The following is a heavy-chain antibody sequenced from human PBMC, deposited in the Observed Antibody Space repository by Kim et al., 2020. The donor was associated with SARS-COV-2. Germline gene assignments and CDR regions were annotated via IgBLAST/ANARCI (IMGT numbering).Heavy chain of an antibody. CDR1: GFTFSSYA. CDR2: ISGSGGST. V-gene: IGHV3-23*01. D-gene: IGHD2-15*01. CDR3: AKDRWDIVVVVAALIFDY. Sequence: GGSLRLSCAASGFTFSSYAMSWVRQAPGKGLEWVSAISGSGGSTYYADSVKGRFTISRDNSKNTLYLQMNSLRAEDTAVYYCAKDRWDIVVVVAALIFDYWGQGTLVTVSS. J-gene: IGHJ4*02.